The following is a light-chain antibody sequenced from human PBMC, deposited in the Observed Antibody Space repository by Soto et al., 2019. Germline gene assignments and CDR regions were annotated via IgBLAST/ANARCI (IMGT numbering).Light chain of an antibody. Sequence: HSVLTQPPSVSGAPGQRVTISCTGTSSNIGANYDVHWYQQFPGTAPKLLIYDNNNRPSGVPDRFSGSKSATSASLAITGLQAEDEADYYCQSYDSSLSGSVFGGGTKVTVL. CDR3: QSYDSSLSGSV. CDR1: SSNIGANYD. CDR2: DNN. V-gene: IGLV1-40*01. J-gene: IGLJ3*02.